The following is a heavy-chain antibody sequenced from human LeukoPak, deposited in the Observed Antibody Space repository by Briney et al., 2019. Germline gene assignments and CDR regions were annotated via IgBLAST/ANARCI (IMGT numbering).Heavy chain of an antibody. D-gene: IGHD2-15*01. J-gene: IGHJ3*02. CDR2: INPSGGST. CDR1: GYTFTSYY. Sequence: GASVKVSCKASGYTFTSYYMHWVRQAPGQGLERMGIINPSGGSTSYAQKFQGRVTMTRDMSTSTVYMELSSLRSEDTAVYYCARIGSSRRDAFDIWGQGTMVTVST. V-gene: IGHV1-46*01. CDR3: ARIGSSRRDAFDI.